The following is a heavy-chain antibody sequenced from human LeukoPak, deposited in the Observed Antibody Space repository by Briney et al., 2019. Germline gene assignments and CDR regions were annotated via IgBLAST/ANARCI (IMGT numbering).Heavy chain of an antibody. Sequence: KPSETLSLTCTVSGGSLSSSSYYWGWIRQPPGKGLEWIGSIDHSGSTYYNPSLRSRVTIALDTSKNQFSLKMFSVTAADTAVYYCARDSVVDIEASTTYYFDSWGQGTLVTVSS. CDR1: GGSLSSSSYY. V-gene: IGHV4-39*07. D-gene: IGHD5-12*01. J-gene: IGHJ4*02. CDR2: IDHSGST. CDR3: ARDSVVDIEASTTYYFDS.